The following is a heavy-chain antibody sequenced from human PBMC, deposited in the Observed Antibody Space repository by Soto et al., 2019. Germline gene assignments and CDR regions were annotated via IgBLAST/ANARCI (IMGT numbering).Heavy chain of an antibody. D-gene: IGHD6-13*01. J-gene: IGHJ5*02. Sequence: GASVKVSCKASGYTFINFDISWVRQAAGQGLEWLGWMNPGSGKTGYASKFQGRVAMTRDDSTGTSHLELSSLTSDDTAVYYCARMASAGTLNWFDPWGQGTLVTVSS. CDR1: GYTFINFD. CDR3: ARMASAGTLNWFDP. V-gene: IGHV1-8*02. CDR2: MNPGSGKT.